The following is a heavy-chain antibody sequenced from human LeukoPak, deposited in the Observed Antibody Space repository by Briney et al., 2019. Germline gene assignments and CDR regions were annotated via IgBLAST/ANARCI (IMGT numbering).Heavy chain of an antibody. D-gene: IGHD3-10*01. Sequence: ASVKVSCKASGYTFTGYCMHWVRQAPGQGLEWMGWINPNSGGTNYAQKFQGRVTMTRDTSISTAYMELSRLRSDDTAVYYCARGRDYGSGIYNWFDPWGQGTLVTVSS. J-gene: IGHJ5*02. CDR3: ARGRDYGSGIYNWFDP. CDR1: GYTFTGYC. CDR2: INPNSGGT. V-gene: IGHV1-2*02.